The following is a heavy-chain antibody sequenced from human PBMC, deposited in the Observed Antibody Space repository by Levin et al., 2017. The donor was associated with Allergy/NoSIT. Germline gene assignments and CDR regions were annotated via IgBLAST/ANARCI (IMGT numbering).Heavy chain of an antibody. CDR1: GFTFSSYG. V-gene: IGHV3-30*18. CDR2: ISYDGSNK. CDR3: AKLPNTPLIRGSRTGGDAFDS. D-gene: IGHD6-13*01. Sequence: GGSLRLSCAASGFTFSSYGMHWVRQAPGKGLEWVAVISYDGSNKYYADSVKGRFTISRDNSKNTLYLQMNSLRAEDTAVYYCAKLPNTPLIRGSRTGGDAFDSWGQGTMVTVSS. J-gene: IGHJ3*02.